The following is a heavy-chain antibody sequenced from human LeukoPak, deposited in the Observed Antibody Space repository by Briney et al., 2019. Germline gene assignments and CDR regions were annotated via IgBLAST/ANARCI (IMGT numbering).Heavy chain of an antibody. Sequence: PGGSLRLSCAVSGFTFSDYYMSWIRQAPGKGLEWVSYISSSSSYTNYADSVKGRFTISRDNAKNSLYLQMNSLRADDTALYYCARDRGWFGATDYWGQGVLVTVSS. CDR3: ARDRGWFGATDY. CDR1: GFTFSDYY. D-gene: IGHD3-10*01. V-gene: IGHV3-11*05. CDR2: ISSSSSYT. J-gene: IGHJ4*02.